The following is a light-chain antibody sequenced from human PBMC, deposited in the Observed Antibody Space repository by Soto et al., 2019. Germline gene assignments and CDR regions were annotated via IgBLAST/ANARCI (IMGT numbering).Light chain of an antibody. J-gene: IGLJ2*01. CDR2: GNS. Sequence: QSVLTQPPSVSGAPGHRVTISCTGSSSNIGAGYDVHWYQQLPGTAPKLLIYGNSNRPSGVPDRFSGSKSGTSASLAITGLQADDEADYYCQSYDSSLSGSKVFGGGTKLTVL. CDR1: SSNIGAGYD. CDR3: QSYDSSLSGSKV. V-gene: IGLV1-40*01.